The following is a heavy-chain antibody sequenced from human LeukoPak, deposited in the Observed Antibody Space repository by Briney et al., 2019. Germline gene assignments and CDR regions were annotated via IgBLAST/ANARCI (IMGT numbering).Heavy chain of an antibody. Sequence: PSETLSLTCSVSGGSISSYYWSWIRQPPGKGLEWIGSIYYSGSTNHNPSLKSRVSISVDTSKNQFSLKLSSVTAADTAVYYCARGGTQQTFDYWGQGTLVTVSS. CDR1: GGSISSYY. D-gene: IGHD1-14*01. V-gene: IGHV4-59*01. J-gene: IGHJ4*02. CDR3: ARGGTQQTFDY. CDR2: IYYSGST.